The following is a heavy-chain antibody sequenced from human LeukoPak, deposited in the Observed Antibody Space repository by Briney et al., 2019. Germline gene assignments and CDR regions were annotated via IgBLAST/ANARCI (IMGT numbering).Heavy chain of an antibody. CDR2: IKQDGSEK. Sequence: GGSLRLSCAASGFTFSNYCMSWVRQAPGKGLEWVANIKQDGSEKYYVDSVKGRFTISRDNAKNSLYLQMNSLRAEDTAVYYCARDRRTSSGLPIYCFDSWGQGTLVTVSS. CDR3: ARDRRTSSGLPIYCFDS. J-gene: IGHJ4*02. V-gene: IGHV3-7*01. CDR1: GFTFSNYC. D-gene: IGHD6-6*01.